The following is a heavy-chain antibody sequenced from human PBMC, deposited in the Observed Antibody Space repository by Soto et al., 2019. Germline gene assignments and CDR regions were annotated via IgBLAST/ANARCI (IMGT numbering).Heavy chain of an antibody. CDR3: AKGTVVPATMPANWFDP. D-gene: IGHD2-2*01. V-gene: IGHV3-23*01. CDR2: ISGSGGST. Sequence: GGSLRLSCAASGFTFSSYAMSWVRQAPGKGLEWVSAISGSGGSTYYADSVKGRFTISRDNSKNTLYLQMNSLRAEDTAVYYCAKGTVVPATMPANWFDPWGQGTLVTVPS. CDR1: GFTFSSYA. J-gene: IGHJ5*02.